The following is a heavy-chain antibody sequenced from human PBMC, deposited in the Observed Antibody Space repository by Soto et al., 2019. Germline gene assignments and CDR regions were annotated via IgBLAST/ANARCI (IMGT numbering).Heavy chain of an antibody. CDR3: ARASPRDCTNGVSYGRWFGP. V-gene: IGHV4-61*01. J-gene: IGHJ5*02. Sequence: SRTCTVSGGSVSSGSYYWSWIRQPPGKGLEWIGYIYYSGSTNYNPSLKSRVTISVDTSKNQFSLKLSSVTAADTAVYYCARASPRDCTNGVSYGRWFGPWGQGNLVTVSS. CDR2: IYYSGST. CDR1: GGSVSSGSYY. D-gene: IGHD2-8*01.